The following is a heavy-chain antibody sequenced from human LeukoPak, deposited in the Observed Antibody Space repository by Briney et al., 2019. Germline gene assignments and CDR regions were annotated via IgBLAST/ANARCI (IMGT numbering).Heavy chain of an antibody. CDR2: IYHSGST. CDR1: GGSIGSGGYS. V-gene: IGHV4-30-2*01. D-gene: IGHD1-26*01. CDR3: ARGATYYYGMDV. Sequence: PSQTLSLTCAVSGGSIGSGGYSWSWIRQPPGKGLEWIGYIYHSGSTYYNPSLKSRVTISVDRSKNQFSLKLSSVTAADTAVYYCARGATYYYGMDVWGQGTTVTVSS. J-gene: IGHJ6*02.